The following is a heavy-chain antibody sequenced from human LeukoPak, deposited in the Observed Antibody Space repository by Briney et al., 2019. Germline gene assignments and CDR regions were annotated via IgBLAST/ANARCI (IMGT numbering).Heavy chain of an antibody. V-gene: IGHV4-34*01. CDR3: ARASYGDYGLSAFDI. CDR1: GGSFSGYY. Sequence: PSETLSLTCAVYGGSFSGYYWSWIRQPPGKGLEWIGEINHSGSTNYNPSLKSRVTISVDTSKNQFSLKLSSVTAADTAVYYCARASYGDYGLSAFDIWGQGTMVTVSS. CDR2: INHSGST. J-gene: IGHJ3*02. D-gene: IGHD4-17*01.